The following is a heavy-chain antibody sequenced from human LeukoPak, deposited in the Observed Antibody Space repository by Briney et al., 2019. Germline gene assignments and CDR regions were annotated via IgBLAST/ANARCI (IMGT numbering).Heavy chain of an antibody. CDR2: INPNSGGT. J-gene: IGHJ5*02. V-gene: IGHV1-2*02. CDR3: ARLSSHYGDYKVDP. CDR1: GYTFTGYY. D-gene: IGHD4-17*01. Sequence: AASVQVSCKASGYTFTGYYMHWVRQAPGQGLEWMGWINPNSGGTNYAQKFQGRVTMTRDTSISTAYMELSRLRSDDTAVYYCARLSSHYGDYKVDPWGQGTLVTVSS.